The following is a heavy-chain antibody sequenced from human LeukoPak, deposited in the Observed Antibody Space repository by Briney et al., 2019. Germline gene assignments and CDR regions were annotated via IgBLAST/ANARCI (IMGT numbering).Heavy chain of an antibody. CDR1: GFTVSSNS. CDR2: IYSDNT. Sequence: GGSLRLSCTVSGFTVSSNSMSWVRQAPGKGLEWVSFIYSDNTHYSDSVKGRFTISRDNAKNTLYLQMNSLRVDDTAIYYCARDWYHAIDYWGQGTLVTVSS. J-gene: IGHJ4*02. CDR3: ARDWYHAIDY. D-gene: IGHD2-2*01. V-gene: IGHV3-53*01.